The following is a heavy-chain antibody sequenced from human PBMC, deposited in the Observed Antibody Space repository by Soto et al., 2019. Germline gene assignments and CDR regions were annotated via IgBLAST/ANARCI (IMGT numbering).Heavy chain of an antibody. V-gene: IGHV3-23*01. J-gene: IGHJ6*02. Sequence: GGSLRLSCAASGFTFSSYAMSWVRQAPGKGLEWVSAISGSGGSTYYADSVKGRFTISRDNSKNTLYLQMNSLRAEDTAVYYCARDPDFDSVVVVAASTYGMDVWGQGTTVTVSS. CDR2: ISGSGGST. CDR1: GFTFSSYA. D-gene: IGHD2-15*01. CDR3: ARDPDFDSVVVVAASTYGMDV.